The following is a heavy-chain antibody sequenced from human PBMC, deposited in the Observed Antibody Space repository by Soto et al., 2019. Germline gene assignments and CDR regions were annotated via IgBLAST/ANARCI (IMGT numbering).Heavy chain of an antibody. Sequence: QVQLVESGGGVVQPGRSLRLSCAASGFTFSSYGMHWVRQAPGKGLEWVAVISYDGSNTYYADSVKGRFTISRDNSKNTLYLQMNSLRAEDTAVYYCAKDRSIAAAGTIYYYYGMDVWGQGTTVTVSS. J-gene: IGHJ6*02. CDR3: AKDRSIAAAGTIYYYYGMDV. CDR2: ISYDGSNT. V-gene: IGHV3-30*18. CDR1: GFTFSSYG. D-gene: IGHD6-13*01.